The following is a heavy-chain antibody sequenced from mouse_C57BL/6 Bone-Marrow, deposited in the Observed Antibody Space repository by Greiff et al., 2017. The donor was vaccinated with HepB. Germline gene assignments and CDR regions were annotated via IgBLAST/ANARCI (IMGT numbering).Heavy chain of an antibody. Sequence: DVQLVESGGDLVKPGGSLKLSCAASGFTFSSYGMSWVRQTPDKRLEWVATISSGGSYTYYPDSVKGRFTISRDNAKNTLYLQMSSLKSEDTAMYYCARQRYGSAIFYYAMDYWGQGTSVTVSS. D-gene: IGHD1-1*01. CDR3: ARQRYGSAIFYYAMDY. J-gene: IGHJ4*01. CDR1: GFTFSSYG. CDR2: ISSGGSYT. V-gene: IGHV5-6*01.